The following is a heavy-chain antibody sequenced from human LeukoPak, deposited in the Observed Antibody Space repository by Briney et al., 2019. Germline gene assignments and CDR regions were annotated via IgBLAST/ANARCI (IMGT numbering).Heavy chain of an antibody. Sequence: HPGGSLRLSCAASGFTFSSYAMSWVRQAPGKGLEWVSAISGSGGSTYYADSVKGRFTISRDKSKNTLYLQMNSLRAEDTAVYYCAKAATYYYDSSGYPLLYFDYWGQGTLVTVSS. D-gene: IGHD3-22*01. J-gene: IGHJ4*02. CDR1: GFTFSSYA. CDR3: AKAATYYYDSSGYPLLYFDY. V-gene: IGHV3-23*01. CDR2: ISGSGGST.